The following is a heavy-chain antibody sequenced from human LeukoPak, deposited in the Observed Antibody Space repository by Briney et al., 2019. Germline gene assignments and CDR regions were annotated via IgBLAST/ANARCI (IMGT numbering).Heavy chain of an antibody. Sequence: GSLRLSCAASGFTFSSYGMHWVRQAPGKGLEGVAVIWYDGSNKYYADSVKGRFTISRDNSKNTLYLQMNSLRAEDTAVYYCARGGARIAAAGPYPYYYGMDVWGQGTTVTVSS. CDR1: GFTFSSYG. J-gene: IGHJ6*02. V-gene: IGHV3-33*01. D-gene: IGHD6-13*01. CDR2: IWYDGSNK. CDR3: ARGGARIAAAGPYPYYYGMDV.